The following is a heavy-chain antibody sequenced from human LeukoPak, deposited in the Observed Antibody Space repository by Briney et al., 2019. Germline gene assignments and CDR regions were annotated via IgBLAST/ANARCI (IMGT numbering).Heavy chain of an antibody. CDR2: IYSGGAT. CDR3: ARELAGATANWFDP. D-gene: IGHD1-26*01. V-gene: IGHV3-53*01. J-gene: IGHJ5*02. CDR1: GLTVSSSF. Sequence: GGSLRLSCAASGLTVSSSFMSWVRQAPGKGLQWVSIIYSGGATWYADSVKGRFTISRDNSKNTLYLQMNSLRAEDTAVYYCARELAGATANWFDPWGQGTLVTVSS.